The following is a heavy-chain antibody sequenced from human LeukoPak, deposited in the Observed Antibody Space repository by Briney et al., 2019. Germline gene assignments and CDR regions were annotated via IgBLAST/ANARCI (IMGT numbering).Heavy chain of an antibody. D-gene: IGHD3-10*01. J-gene: IGHJ5*02. V-gene: IGHV4-34*01. Sequence: SETLSLTCAVYGGSFSGYYWSWIRQPPGKGLECLGEINQSGSTNYNPPLKSRVTISEDTSKNQFSLTLSSVTAADTAVYYCARHRKYYYGSGSSKPRFLQPNWFDPWGQGTLVTVSS. CDR2: INQSGST. CDR3: ARHRKYYYGSGSSKPRFLQPNWFDP. CDR1: GGSFSGYY.